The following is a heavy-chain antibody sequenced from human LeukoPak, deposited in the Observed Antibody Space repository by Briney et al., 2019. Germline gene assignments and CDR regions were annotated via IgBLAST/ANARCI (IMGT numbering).Heavy chain of an antibody. J-gene: IGHJ4*02. V-gene: IGHV4-39*07. CDR1: GGSISSSSYY. CDR3: ARGGDSSGYDYYFDY. CDR2: IYYSGST. D-gene: IGHD3-22*01. Sequence: SETLSLTCTVSGGSISSSSYYWGWIRQPPGKGLEWIGSIYYSGSTYYNPSLKSRVTISVDTSKNQFSLKLSSVTAADTAVYYCARGGDSSGYDYYFDYWGQGTLVTVSS.